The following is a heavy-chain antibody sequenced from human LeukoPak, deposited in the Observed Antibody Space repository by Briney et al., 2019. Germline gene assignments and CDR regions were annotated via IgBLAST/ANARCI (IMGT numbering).Heavy chain of an antibody. CDR1: GFTVSSNY. CDR3: ARVGKSGSYPFDY. CDR2: IYSGGST. Sequence: GGSLRLSCAASGFTVSSNYMSWVRQAPGKGLEWVSVIYSGGSTYYADSVKGRFTISRDNTKNSLYLQMNSLRAEDTAVYYCARVGKSGSYPFDYWGQGSLVTVSS. V-gene: IGHV3-53*01. D-gene: IGHD1-26*01. J-gene: IGHJ4*02.